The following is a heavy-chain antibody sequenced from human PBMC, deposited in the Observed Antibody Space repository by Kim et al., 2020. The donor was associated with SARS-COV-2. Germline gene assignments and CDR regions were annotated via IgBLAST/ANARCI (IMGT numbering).Heavy chain of an antibody. Sequence: SETLSLTCTVSGGSISSSSYYWGWIRQPPGKGLEWIGSIYYSGSTYYNPSLKSRVTISVDTSKNQFSLKLSSVTAADTAVYYCASKPAGKVPFDYWGQGTLVTVSS. CDR3: ASKPAGKVPFDY. D-gene: IGHD2-2*01. J-gene: IGHJ4*02. CDR2: IYYSGST. CDR1: GGSISSSSYY. V-gene: IGHV4-39*01.